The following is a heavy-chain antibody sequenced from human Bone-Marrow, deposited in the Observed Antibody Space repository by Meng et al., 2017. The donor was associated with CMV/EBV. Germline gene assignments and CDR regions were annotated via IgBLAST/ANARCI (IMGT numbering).Heavy chain of an antibody. V-gene: IGHV1-69*10. J-gene: IGHJ5*02. D-gene: IGHD4-11*01. CDR1: GGTFSSYA. CDR2: IIPILGIA. CDR3: GRMSMTTVPENWFDP. Sequence: SVKVSCKASGGTFSSYAISWVRQAPGQGLEWMGGIIPILGIANYAQKLQGRVTITTDESTSTAYIELSSLRSEDTAVYYCGRMSMTTVPENWFDPWGQGTLVSVSS.